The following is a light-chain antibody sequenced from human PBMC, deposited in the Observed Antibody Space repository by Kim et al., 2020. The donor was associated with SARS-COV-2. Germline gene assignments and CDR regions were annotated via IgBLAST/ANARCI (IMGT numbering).Light chain of an antibody. Sequence: ASVKLTCTLSSGHRSYAIAWHQQQPEKRPRHLMKLNSDGSHTKGDGIPDRFSGSSSGAERYLTISSLHSEDEADYYCQTWDAGIRVFGGGTKLTVL. CDR3: QTWDAGIRV. CDR2: LNSDGSH. J-gene: IGLJ3*02. CDR1: SGHRSYA. V-gene: IGLV4-69*01.